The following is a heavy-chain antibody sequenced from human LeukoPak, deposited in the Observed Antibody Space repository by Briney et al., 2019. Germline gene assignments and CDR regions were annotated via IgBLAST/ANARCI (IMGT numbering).Heavy chain of an antibody. CDR1: GFTFSSYS. Sequence: GGSLRLSCAASGFTFSSYSMHWVRQAPGKGLEWVAVISYDGINKYYADSVKGRFTISRDNSKNTLYLQMNSLRAEDTAVYYCAKEWKYSSSWYQYYFVSWGQGTLVTVSS. CDR3: AKEWKYSSSWYQYYFVS. CDR2: ISYDGINK. J-gene: IGHJ4*02. D-gene: IGHD6-13*01. V-gene: IGHV3-30-3*01.